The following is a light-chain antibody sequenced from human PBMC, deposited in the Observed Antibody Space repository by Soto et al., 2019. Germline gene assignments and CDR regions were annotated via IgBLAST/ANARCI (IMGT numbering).Light chain of an antibody. J-gene: IGKJ4*01. CDR2: GAS. CDR3: QQYGYLVT. Sequence: EIVLTQSPGTLSLSPGERATLSCRASQSITNNYLAWYQQKPGRAHRLLIYGASSRATGIPDRFSGSGSGTDFTLTIIRLEPEDFAMYYCQQYGYLVTFGGGTKVDIK. V-gene: IGKV3-20*01. CDR1: QSITNNY.